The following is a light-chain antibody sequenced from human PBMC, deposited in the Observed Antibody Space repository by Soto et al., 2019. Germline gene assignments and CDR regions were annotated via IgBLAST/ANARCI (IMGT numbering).Light chain of an antibody. CDR2: KTS. J-gene: IGKJ4*01. V-gene: IGKV1-5*03. CDR1: ESIHSS. CDR3: QQYKDYPRP. Sequence: QVTHSSSTLSASIGDGGTISRRDRESIHSSLAWSQRKPGRAPKVTITKTSIFSAGAPSRFSASPSVTKFTLTITNLQPEDFASYYCQQYKDYPRPVGGGTKVDSK.